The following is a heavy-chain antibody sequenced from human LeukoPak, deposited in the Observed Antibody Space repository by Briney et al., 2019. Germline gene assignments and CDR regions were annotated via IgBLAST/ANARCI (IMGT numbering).Heavy chain of an antibody. J-gene: IGHJ4*02. CDR1: GFTVSSNS. V-gene: IGHV3-53*01. CDR3: AAKWLLRRY. D-gene: IGHD3-22*01. Sequence: HPGGSLRLSCTVSGFTVSSNSMSWVRQAPGKGLEWVSFIYSDNTHYSDSVKGRFTISRDNSKNTLYLQMNSLRAEDTAVYFCAAKWLLRRYWGQGTLVTVSS. CDR2: IYSDNT.